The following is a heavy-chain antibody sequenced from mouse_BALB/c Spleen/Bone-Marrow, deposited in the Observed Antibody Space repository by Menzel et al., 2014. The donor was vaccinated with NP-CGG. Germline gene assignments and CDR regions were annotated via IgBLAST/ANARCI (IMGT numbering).Heavy chain of an antibody. Sequence: EVKLMESGGGLVQPGGSLKLFCAASGFDFSRYWMSWVRQAPGKGLEWIGEINPDSSTINYTPSLKDKFIISRDNAKNTLYLQMSKVRSEDTALYYCARLYYYGNFDYWGQGTTLSVSS. D-gene: IGHD1-1*01. J-gene: IGHJ2*01. CDR1: GFDFSRYW. CDR3: ARLYYYGNFDY. CDR2: INPDSSTI. V-gene: IGHV4-1*02.